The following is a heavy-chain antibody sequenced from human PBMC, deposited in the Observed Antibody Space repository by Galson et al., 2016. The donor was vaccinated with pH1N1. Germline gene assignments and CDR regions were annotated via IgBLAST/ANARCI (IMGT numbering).Heavy chain of an antibody. D-gene: IGHD1-26*01. V-gene: IGHV3-7*01. CDR1: GFIFSDYW. J-gene: IGHJ4*02. Sequence: GSLRLSCAASGFIFSDYWMSWVRQAPGKGLEWVAKINQDGSRKYYVDSMKGRCTISRDNAENSLSLQMNSLRVEDTALYYCATEDYYTSLYWGQGILVTVSS. CDR3: ATEDYYTSLY. CDR2: INQDGSRK.